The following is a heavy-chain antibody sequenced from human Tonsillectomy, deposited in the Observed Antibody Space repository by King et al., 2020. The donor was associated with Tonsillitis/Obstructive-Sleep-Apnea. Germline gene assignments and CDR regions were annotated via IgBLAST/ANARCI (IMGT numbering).Heavy chain of an antibody. CDR1: GYTFTSYA. D-gene: IGHD3-16*01. CDR2: INTNTRNP. V-gene: IGHV7-4-1*02. J-gene: IGHJ4*02. CDR3: ARDFNSAFWGPDY. Sequence: QLVQSGSELKKPGASVKVSCKASGYTFTSYAVIWVRQAPGQGLEWMGWINTNTRNPTYAQGFTGRFVFSLDTSINTAYLEIISLKPEDTGVYYCARDFNSAFWGPDYWGQRTLVTVSS.